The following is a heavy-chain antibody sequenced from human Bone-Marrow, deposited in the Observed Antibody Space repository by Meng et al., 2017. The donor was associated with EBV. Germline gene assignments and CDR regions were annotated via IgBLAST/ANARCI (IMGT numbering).Heavy chain of an antibody. Sequence: QLQIQQAGGGLLQPSVTLSLTCAVYGGSFSGYYCTWFRQPPGKGLEWIGEINHSGSTNYNPSLKSRVTISVDTSKNQFSLKLSSVTAADTAVYYCARTLPRYCSGGSCSSRNDYWGQGTLVTVSS. CDR2: INHSGST. V-gene: IGHV4-34*01. D-gene: IGHD2-15*01. CDR1: GGSFSGYY. CDR3: ARTLPRYCSGGSCSSRNDY. J-gene: IGHJ4*02.